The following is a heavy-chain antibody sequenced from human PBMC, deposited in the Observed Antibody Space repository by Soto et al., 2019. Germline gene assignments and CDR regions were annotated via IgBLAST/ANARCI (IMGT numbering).Heavy chain of an antibody. Sequence: QVQLVQSGAEVKKPGSSVKVSCKASGGTFSSYAISWVRQAPGQGLEWMGGIIPIFGTANYAQKYQGRVTITADESTSTADMELSSLRAEDTAVYYCAEQLVPAAMMVDYYYYYGMDVWGQGTPVTVSS. CDR1: GGTFSSYA. CDR2: IIPIFGTA. J-gene: IGHJ6*02. D-gene: IGHD2-2*01. V-gene: IGHV1-69*12. CDR3: AEQLVPAAMMVDYYYYYGMDV.